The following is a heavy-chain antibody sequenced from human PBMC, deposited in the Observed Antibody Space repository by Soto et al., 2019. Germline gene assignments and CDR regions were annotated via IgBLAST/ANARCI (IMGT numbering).Heavy chain of an antibody. CDR1: GFAFSSYA. CDR2: ISGSRGST. Sequence: GGSLRLSCAASGFAFSSYAMSWVRQAPGKGLEWVSAISGSRGSTYYADSVKGRFTISRDNSKSALYLQMNSMRAEDTAVYYSAKFLAGFDPWGQGTLVTVSS. CDR3: AKFLAGFDP. D-gene: IGHD3-3*01. V-gene: IGHV3-23*01. J-gene: IGHJ5*02.